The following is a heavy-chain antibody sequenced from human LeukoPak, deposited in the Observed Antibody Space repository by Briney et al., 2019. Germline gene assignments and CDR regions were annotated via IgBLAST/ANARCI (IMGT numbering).Heavy chain of an antibody. J-gene: IGHJ3*01. V-gene: IGHV5-51*01. CDR2: IFPDDSDT. D-gene: IGHD3-22*01. Sequence: GESLKISCKGFGYKFSAYWIARVRQMPGQGLEWMGIIFPDDSDTRYNLAFQGQVIISADKSVTTAYLQWSSLKASDTAMYYCARPNITSYYDSRGYDAFDVWGQGTMVTVSS. CDR3: ARPNITSYYDSRGYDAFDV. CDR1: GYKFSAYW.